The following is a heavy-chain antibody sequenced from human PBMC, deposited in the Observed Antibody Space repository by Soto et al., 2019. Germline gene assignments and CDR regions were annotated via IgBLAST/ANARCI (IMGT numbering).Heavy chain of an antibody. CDR1: GDSVSSNSAA. Sequence: SQTLSLTCAISGDSVSSNSAAWNWIRQSPSRGLEWLGRTYYRSKWYNDYAVSVKSRITINPDTSKNQFSLQLHSVTPEDTAVYYCARSSLAARPQYYYYYYGMDVWGQGTTVTVSS. CDR3: ARSSLAARPQYYYYYYGMDV. V-gene: IGHV6-1*01. D-gene: IGHD6-6*01. CDR2: TYYRSKWYN. J-gene: IGHJ6*02.